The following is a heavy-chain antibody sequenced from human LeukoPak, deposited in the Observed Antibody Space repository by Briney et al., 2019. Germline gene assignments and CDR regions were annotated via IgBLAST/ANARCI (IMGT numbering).Heavy chain of an antibody. D-gene: IGHD3-16*01. CDR3: ARGVGGILPLDV. CDR2: IYHSGST. V-gene: IGHV4-38-2*02. Sequence: ASETLSLTCTVSGYSISSGYYWGWIRQPPGKGLEWIGSIYHSGSTYYNPSLKSRVTISVDTSKNQFSLKLSSVTAADTAMYYCARGVGGILPLDVWGKGTTVTISS. J-gene: IGHJ6*04. CDR1: GYSISSGYY.